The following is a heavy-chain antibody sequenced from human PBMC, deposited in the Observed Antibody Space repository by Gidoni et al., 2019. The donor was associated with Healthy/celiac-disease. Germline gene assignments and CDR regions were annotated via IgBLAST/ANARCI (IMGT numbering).Heavy chain of an antibody. D-gene: IGHD3-9*01. CDR1: GFTFSSYG. CDR3: ATNPGYDILTGPYYYYGMDV. CDR2: ISYDGSNN. Sequence: QVQLVESGGGVVQPGRSLRLSCAASGFTFSSYGMHWVRQAPGKGLEWVAVISYDGSNNYYADSVKGRFTISRDNSKNTLYLQMNSLRAEDTAVYYCATNPGYDILTGPYYYYGMDVWGQGTTVTVSS. V-gene: IGHV3-30*03. J-gene: IGHJ6*02.